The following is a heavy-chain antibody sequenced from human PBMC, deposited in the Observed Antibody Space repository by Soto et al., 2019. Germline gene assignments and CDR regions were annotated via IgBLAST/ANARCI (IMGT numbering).Heavy chain of an antibody. CDR1: GGTFSGYA. CDR3: ARDGGYYDSSGYRAGWFDP. CDR2: IIPIFGTA. D-gene: IGHD3-22*01. Sequence: ASVKVSCKASGGTFSGYAISWVRQAPGQGLEWMGGIIPIFGTANYAQKFQGRVTITADKSTSTAYMELSSLRSEDTAVYYCARDGGYYDSSGYRAGWFDPWGQGTLVTVSS. J-gene: IGHJ5*02. V-gene: IGHV1-69*06.